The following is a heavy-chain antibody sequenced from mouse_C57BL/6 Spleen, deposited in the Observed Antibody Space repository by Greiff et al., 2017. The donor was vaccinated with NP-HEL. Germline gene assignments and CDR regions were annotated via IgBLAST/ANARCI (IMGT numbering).Heavy chain of an antibody. Sequence: VQLQQSGAELVRPGASVTLSCKASGYTFTDYEMHWVKQTPVHGLEWIGAIDPETGGTAYNQKFKGKAILTADKSSSTAYMELRSLTSEDSAVYYCTPTVVAPLNFDVWGTGTTVTVSS. CDR2: IDPETGGT. J-gene: IGHJ1*03. V-gene: IGHV1-15*01. CDR1: GYTFTDYE. CDR3: TPTVVAPLNFDV. D-gene: IGHD1-1*01.